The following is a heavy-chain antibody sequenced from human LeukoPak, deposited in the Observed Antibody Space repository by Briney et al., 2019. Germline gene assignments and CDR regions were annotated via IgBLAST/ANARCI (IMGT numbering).Heavy chain of an antibody. CDR3: ARDGQRGYSYGSFDY. CDR1: GFTFSSYG. V-gene: IGHV3-30*02. Sequence: GGSLRFSCAASGFTFSSYGMHWVRQAPGKGLEWVAFIRYDGSNKYYADSVKGRFTISRDNSKNTLYLQMNSLRAEDTAVYYCARDGQRGYSYGSFDYWGQGTLVTVSS. J-gene: IGHJ4*02. CDR2: IRYDGSNK. D-gene: IGHD5-18*01.